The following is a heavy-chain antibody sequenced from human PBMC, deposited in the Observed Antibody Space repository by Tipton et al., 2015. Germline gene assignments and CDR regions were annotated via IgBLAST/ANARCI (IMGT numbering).Heavy chain of an antibody. Sequence: SLRLSCAASGFTLSDYYMSWIRQAPGKGLEWLSYINTGGDTIFYADSVRGRFTISRDNSKNTLYLQMNSLRAEDTAVYYCATSGWGVRVFDYWGQGTLVTVSA. CDR2: INTGGDTI. V-gene: IGHV3-11*01. CDR3: ATSGWGVRVFDY. J-gene: IGHJ4*02. CDR1: GFTLSDYY. D-gene: IGHD1-26*01.